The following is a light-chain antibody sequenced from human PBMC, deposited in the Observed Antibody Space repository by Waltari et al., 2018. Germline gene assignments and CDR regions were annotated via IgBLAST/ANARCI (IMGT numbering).Light chain of an antibody. V-gene: IGKV1-33*01. J-gene: IGKJ4*01. CDR3: QKYDNLPL. Sequence: DIQMTQSPTSLSASIGDRVTITCQASQDIRNHLHWYQQKPGRAPKLLIYDASNLQTGVPSRFSGSGSATHFTFTISSLQPEDIATYYCQKYDNLPLFGGWSKVEI. CDR2: DAS. CDR1: QDIRNH.